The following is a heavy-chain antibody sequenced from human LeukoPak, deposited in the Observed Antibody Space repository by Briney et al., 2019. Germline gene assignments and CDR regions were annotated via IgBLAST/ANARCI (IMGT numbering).Heavy chain of an antibody. J-gene: IGHJ4*02. Sequence: GASVKVSCKASGYTFTGYYMHWVRQAPGQGLEWMGWINPNSGGTNYAHKFQGRVTMTRDTSISTAYMELSRLRSDDTAVYYCAILVVAATFDYWGQGTLVTVSS. CDR3: AILVVAATFDY. CDR1: GYTFTGYY. V-gene: IGHV1-2*07. D-gene: IGHD2-15*01. CDR2: INPNSGGT.